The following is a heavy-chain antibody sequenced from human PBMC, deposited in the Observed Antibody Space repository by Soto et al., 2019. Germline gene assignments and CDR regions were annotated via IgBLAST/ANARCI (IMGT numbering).Heavy chain of an antibody. D-gene: IGHD6-19*01. CDR2: IWYDGSNK. CDR3: AGSPPDSSGCMSY. Sequence: GGSLRLSCAASGFTFSSYGMHWVRQAPGKGLEWVAVIWYDGSNKYYADSVKGRFTISRDNSKNTLYLQMNSLRAEDTAVYYCAGSPPDSSGCMSYWGQGTLVTVSS. V-gene: IGHV3-33*01. CDR1: GFTFSSYG. J-gene: IGHJ4*02.